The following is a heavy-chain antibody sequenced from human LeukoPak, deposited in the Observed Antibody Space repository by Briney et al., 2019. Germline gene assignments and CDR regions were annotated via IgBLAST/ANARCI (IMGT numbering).Heavy chain of an antibody. Sequence: SETLSLTCAVYGGSFSGYYWSWIRQPPGKGLEWIWEINHSGSTNYNPSLKSRVTISVDTSKNQFSLKLGSVTAADTAVYYCARSQLDCSSTSCYPHYFDYWGQGTLVTVSS. V-gene: IGHV4-34*01. CDR2: INHSGST. CDR3: ARSQLDCSSTSCYPHYFDY. D-gene: IGHD2-2*01. J-gene: IGHJ4*02. CDR1: GGSFSGYY.